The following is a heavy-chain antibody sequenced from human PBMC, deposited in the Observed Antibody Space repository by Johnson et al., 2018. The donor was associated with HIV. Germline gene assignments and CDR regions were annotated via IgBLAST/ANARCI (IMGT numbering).Heavy chain of an antibody. V-gene: IGHV3-30*02. Sequence: LSCAASGFTFSSYGMPWVRQAPGKGLEWVAFIRYDGSNKYYADSVKGRFTISRDNSKNTLYLQMNSLKTEDTAVYYCTTDTTYYNDSSALPDAFDIWGQGTMVTVSS. CDR1: GFTFSSYG. D-gene: IGHD3-22*01. CDR3: TTDTTYYNDSSALPDAFDI. J-gene: IGHJ3*02. CDR2: IRYDGSNK.